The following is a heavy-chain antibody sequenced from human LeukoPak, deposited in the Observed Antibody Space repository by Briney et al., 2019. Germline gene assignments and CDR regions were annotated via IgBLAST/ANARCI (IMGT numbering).Heavy chain of an antibody. CDR3: ARGDHAYDFWSGYYLG. CDR2: IKQDGSEK. CDR1: GFTFSSYW. J-gene: IGHJ4*02. Sequence: LSCAASGFTFSSYWMSWVRQAPGKGLEWVANIKQDGSEKYYVDSVKGRFTISRDNAKNSLYLQMNSLRAEDTAVYYCARGDHAYDFWSGYYLGWGQGTLVTVSS. V-gene: IGHV3-7*01. D-gene: IGHD3-3*01.